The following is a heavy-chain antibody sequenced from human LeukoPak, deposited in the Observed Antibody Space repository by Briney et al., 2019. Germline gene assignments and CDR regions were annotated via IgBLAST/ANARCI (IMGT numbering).Heavy chain of an antibody. D-gene: IGHD3-16*01. Sequence: SETLSLTCTVSGYSISNGYHWGWIRQAPGKGLEWLGSIYQSGSAYYNPSLKSRVALSVDTSKNQVSVKLSSVTAADTAVYYCVRAEINDYMKYWGQGILVTVSS. CDR3: VRAEINDYMKY. V-gene: IGHV4-38-2*02. CDR2: IYQSGSA. J-gene: IGHJ4*02. CDR1: GYSISNGYH.